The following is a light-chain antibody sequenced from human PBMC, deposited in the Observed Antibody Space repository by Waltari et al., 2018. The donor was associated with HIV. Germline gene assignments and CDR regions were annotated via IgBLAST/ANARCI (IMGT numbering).Light chain of an antibody. CDR1: RDINYY. J-gene: IGKJ4*01. CDR2: SAF. CDR3: QQFKSYPLT. Sequence: DIQLTQSPSFLSASVGDRVTITCRASRDINYYLAWYQQKPGKAPKVLIYSAFTLQSGVPSRFSGSGSGTEFTLTISSLQPEDFATYYCQQFKSYPLTFGGGTKVEIK. V-gene: IGKV1-9*01.